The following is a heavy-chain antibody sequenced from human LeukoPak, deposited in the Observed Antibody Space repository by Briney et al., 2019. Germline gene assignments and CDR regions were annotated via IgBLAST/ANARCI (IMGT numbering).Heavy chain of an antibody. CDR1: GGSISSGGYY. CDR2: IYHSGST. J-gene: IGHJ4*02. Sequence: SETLSLTCTVSGGSISSGGYYWSWIRQPPGKGLEWIGYIYHSGSTYYNPSLKSRVTISVDRSKNQFSLKLSSVTAADTAVHYCARDGFLRFLPSYWGQGTLVTVSS. D-gene: IGHD3-3*01. V-gene: IGHV4-30-2*01. CDR3: ARDGFLRFLPSY.